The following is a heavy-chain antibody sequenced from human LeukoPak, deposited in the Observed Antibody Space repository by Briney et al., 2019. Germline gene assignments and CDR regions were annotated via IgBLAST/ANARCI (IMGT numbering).Heavy chain of an antibody. J-gene: IGHJ3*02. D-gene: IGHD6-6*01. CDR3: ARDIGLDYSSSSFASDI. Sequence: PSETLSLTCTVSGGSFTTHYWNWFRQPAGKGLEWIGRIYSGGSTNYKSSLKSRVIMLIDTSKRQLSLKLSSVTAADTAIYYCARDIGLDYSSSSFASDIWGPGTLVIVYS. CDR2: IYSGGST. CDR1: GGSFTTHY. V-gene: IGHV4-4*07.